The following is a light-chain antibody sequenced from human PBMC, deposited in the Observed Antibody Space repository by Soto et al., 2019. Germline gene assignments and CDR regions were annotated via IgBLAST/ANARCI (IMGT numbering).Light chain of an antibody. J-gene: IGKJ2*01. CDR3: QKYNDWLPMYP. Sequence: EIVMTQAPSTMSVSPGERATLSCRARQSVGNNLSCYQQKPGQAPRLLIYGASTRATGIPARFSGSGSETDFSLTISILQSEDVAVYYRQKYNDWLPMYPFGYGTQLAIK. CDR2: GAS. CDR1: QSVGNN. V-gene: IGKV3-15*01.